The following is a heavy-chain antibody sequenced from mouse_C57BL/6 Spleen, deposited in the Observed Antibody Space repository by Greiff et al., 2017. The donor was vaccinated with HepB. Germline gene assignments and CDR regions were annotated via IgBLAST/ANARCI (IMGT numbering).Heavy chain of an antibody. CDR2: IYPGDGDT. V-gene: IGHV1-82*01. J-gene: IGHJ4*01. D-gene: IGHD1-1*01. CDR3: ARYYGSSYDAMDY. Sequence: VQLQQSGPELVKPGASVKISCKASGYPFSSSWMNWVKQRPGKGLEWIGRIYPGDGDTNYNGKFKGKATLTADKSPSTAYMQLSSLTSEDSAVYFCARYYGSSYDAMDYWGQGTSVTVSS. CDR1: GYPFSSSW.